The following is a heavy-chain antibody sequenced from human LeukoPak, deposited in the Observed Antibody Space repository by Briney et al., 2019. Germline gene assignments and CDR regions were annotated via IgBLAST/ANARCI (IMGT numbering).Heavy chain of an antibody. CDR2: ISGDGSTT. Sequence: GGSLRLSCAASGFTFNSYWMHWVRQTPGKGLVWVSRISGDGSTTIYADTVRGRFTISRDNAKNTLYLQMNTLRAEDTAVYYCAREAPCGYDCSYYFDYWGQGTLVAVSS. V-gene: IGHV3-74*01. J-gene: IGHJ4*02. D-gene: IGHD2-21*02. CDR3: AREAPCGYDCSYYFDY. CDR1: GFTFNSYW.